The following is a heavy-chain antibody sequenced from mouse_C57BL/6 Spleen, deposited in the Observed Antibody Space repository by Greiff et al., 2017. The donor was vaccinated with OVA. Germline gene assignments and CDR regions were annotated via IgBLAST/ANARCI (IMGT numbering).Heavy chain of an antibody. V-gene: IGHV1-63*01. CDR1: GYTFTNYW. CDR3: ARSRTGDGSSYEYYFDY. J-gene: IGHJ2*01. CDR2: IYPGGGYT. D-gene: IGHD1-1*01. Sequence: QVQLQQSGAELVRPGTSVKMSCKASGYTFTNYWIGWAKQRPGHGLEWIGDIYPGGGYTNYNEKFKGKGTLTADKSSSTAYMQFSSLTSEDSAIYYCARSRTGDGSSYEYYFDYWGQGTTLTVSS.